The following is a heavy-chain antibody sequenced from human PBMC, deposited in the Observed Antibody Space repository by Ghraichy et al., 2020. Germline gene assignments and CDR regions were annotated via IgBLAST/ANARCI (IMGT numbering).Heavy chain of an antibody. J-gene: IGHJ6*03. D-gene: IGHD1-26*01. CDR1: GYTFTDYY. Sequence: ASVKVSCKASGYTFTDYYMHWVRQAPGQGLEWMGWINPKSGDTKYAQKFQGRVTMTRDTSISTAYMDLSRLTSDDTAVYYCARLTRWGLLGVEDFFNYYMDVWGRGTTVTVSS. CDR2: INPKSGDT. V-gene: IGHV1-2*02. CDR3: ARLTRWGLLGVEDFFNYYMDV.